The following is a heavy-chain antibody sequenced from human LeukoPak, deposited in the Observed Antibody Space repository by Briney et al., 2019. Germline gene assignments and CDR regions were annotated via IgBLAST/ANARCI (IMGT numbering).Heavy chain of an antibody. D-gene: IGHD6-19*01. J-gene: IGHJ4*02. Sequence: GGSLRLSCAASGFTFSSYAMSWVRQAPRKGLEWVSGISGSGDSTYYADSVKGRFTISRDNSKNTLYLQMNSLRAEDTAVYYCARRSGIAVAGAFDYWGQGTLVTVSS. CDR1: GFTFSSYA. CDR2: ISGSGDST. V-gene: IGHV3-23*01. CDR3: ARRSGIAVAGAFDY.